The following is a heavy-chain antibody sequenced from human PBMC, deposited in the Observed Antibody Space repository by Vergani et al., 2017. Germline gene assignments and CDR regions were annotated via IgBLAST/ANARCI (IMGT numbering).Heavy chain of an antibody. CDR1: GFPPNTPGVS. V-gene: IGHV2-5*04. J-gene: IGHJ6*03. D-gene: IGHD2-21*01. CDR3: IYRKTECGNTGCYYPFYYYYYMDV. CDR2: IYWNDAQ. Sequence: QITLKESGPTLVKPPQTLTLTSTFSGFPPNTPGVSVAWIRQPPGKALDWLSLIYWNDAQHSSPSLNNRVTITKDTSKSQVVITMTNMDYVDTGTYYCIYRKTECGNTGCYYPFYYYYYMDVWGKGTTVTVSS.